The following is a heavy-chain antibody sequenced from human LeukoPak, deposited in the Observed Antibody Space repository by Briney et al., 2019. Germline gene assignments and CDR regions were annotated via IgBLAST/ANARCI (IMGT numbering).Heavy chain of an antibody. Sequence: GGSLRLSCAASGFGFSSHWMHWVRQAPGKGLVWVSRINSDGSSIGYADSVKGRFTISRDNAKNTLYLQMNSLRAEDTAVYYCVSSEWYAAFDIWGQGTMVTVSS. D-gene: IGHD6-19*01. CDR3: VSSEWYAAFDI. CDR2: INSDGSSI. CDR1: GFGFSSHW. J-gene: IGHJ3*02. V-gene: IGHV3-74*01.